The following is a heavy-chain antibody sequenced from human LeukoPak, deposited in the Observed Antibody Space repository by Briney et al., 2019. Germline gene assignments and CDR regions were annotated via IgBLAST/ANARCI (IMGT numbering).Heavy chain of an antibody. D-gene: IGHD5-18*01. V-gene: IGHV4-39*01. CDR3: ARHPYSYGPSDY. J-gene: IGHJ4*02. CDR2: IYYSGST. CDR1: GGSISSSSYY. Sequence: SETLSLTCTVSGGSISSSSYYWGWIRQPPGKGLEWIGSIYYSGSTYYNPSLKSRVTISVDTSKNQFSLKLSSVTAADTAVYYCARHPYSYGPSDYWGQGTLVTVSS.